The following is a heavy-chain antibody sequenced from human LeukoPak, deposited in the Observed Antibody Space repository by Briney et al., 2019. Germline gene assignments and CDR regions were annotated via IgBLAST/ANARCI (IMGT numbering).Heavy chain of an antibody. Sequence: PGGSLRLSCAASGFTFSSFAMTWVRQAPGKGLEWVSGFDGNGPNTYYADSVKGRWTISRDNSRNTLYLQMNSLRAEDTAMYYCAREIKNWGQGTLVTVSS. CDR2: FDGNGPNT. D-gene: IGHD2/OR15-2a*01. V-gene: IGHV3-23*01. CDR1: GFTFSSFA. J-gene: IGHJ4*02. CDR3: AREIKN.